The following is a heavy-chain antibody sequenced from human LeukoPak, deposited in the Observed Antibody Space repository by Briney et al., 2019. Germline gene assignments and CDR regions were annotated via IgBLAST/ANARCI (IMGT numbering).Heavy chain of an antibody. V-gene: IGHV3-13*01. CDR1: GFTFSSYD. D-gene: IGHD3-10*01. CDR3: ARVAFGSTYYFDY. Sequence: GGTLRLSCAASGFTFSSYDMHWVRHPTGKGLEWVSAIGTAGDTYYPGSVKGRFTISRENAKNSLYLQMNSLRAGDTAVYYCARVAFGSTYYFDYWGQGTLVTVSS. CDR2: IGTAGDT. J-gene: IGHJ4*02.